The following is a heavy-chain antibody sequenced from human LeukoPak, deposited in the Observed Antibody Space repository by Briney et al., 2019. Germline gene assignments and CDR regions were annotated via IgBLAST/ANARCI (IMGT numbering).Heavy chain of an antibody. CDR3: ARVTYYYDSSGFRTFDY. D-gene: IGHD3-22*01. Sequence: PGGSLRLSCAASGFTFSSYSMNWVRQAPGKGLEWVSSISSSSSYIYYADSVKGRFTISRDNAKNSLYLQMNSRRAEDTAVYYCARVTYYYDSSGFRTFDYWGQGTLVTVSS. V-gene: IGHV3-21*01. CDR1: GFTFSSYS. CDR2: ISSSSSYI. J-gene: IGHJ4*02.